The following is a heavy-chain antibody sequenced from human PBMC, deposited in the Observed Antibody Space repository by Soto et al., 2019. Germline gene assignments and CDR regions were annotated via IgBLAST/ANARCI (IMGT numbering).Heavy chain of an antibody. Sequence: SETLSLTCAVSGYSISSGYYWGWVRQPPGKGLEWIGSIYHSGSTYYNPSLKSRVTISVDTSKNQFSLKLSSVTAADTAVYYCARPFRNYGGDWYFDLWGRGTLVTVSS. CDR3: ARPFRNYGGDWYFDL. CDR1: GYSISSGYY. V-gene: IGHV4-38-2*01. D-gene: IGHD4-4*01. J-gene: IGHJ2*01. CDR2: IYHSGST.